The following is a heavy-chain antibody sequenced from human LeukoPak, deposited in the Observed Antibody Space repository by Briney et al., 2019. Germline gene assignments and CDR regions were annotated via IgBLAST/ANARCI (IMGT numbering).Heavy chain of an antibody. D-gene: IGHD1-7*01. J-gene: IGHJ6*03. Sequence: GGSLRLSCAAPGFIFSSYAMTWVRQAPGKGLEWVSGISGSGANTYYADSVKGRFTISRDNSKDTLYLQMNSLRAEDTAIYYCAKLGGPYNWDYAGLNYMDVWGKGTTFTVSS. V-gene: IGHV3-23*01. CDR1: GFIFSSYA. CDR2: ISGSGANT. CDR3: AKLGGPYNWDYAGLNYMDV.